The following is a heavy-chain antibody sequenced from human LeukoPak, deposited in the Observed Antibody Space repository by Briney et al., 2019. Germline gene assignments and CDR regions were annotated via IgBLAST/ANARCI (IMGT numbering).Heavy chain of an antibody. CDR3: ASSGLLQGGIDY. CDR1: GYTLTELS. CDR2: INPNSGGT. J-gene: IGHJ4*02. D-gene: IGHD3-10*01. Sequence: ASVKVSCKVSGYTLTELSMHWVRQAPGQGLEWMGWINPNSGGTNYAQKFQGRVTMTRDTSISTAYMELSRLRSDDTAVYYCASSGLLQGGIDYWGRGTLVTVSS. V-gene: IGHV1-2*02.